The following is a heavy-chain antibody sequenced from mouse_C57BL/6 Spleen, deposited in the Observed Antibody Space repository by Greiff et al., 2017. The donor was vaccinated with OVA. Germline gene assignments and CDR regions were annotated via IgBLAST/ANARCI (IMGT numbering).Heavy chain of an antibody. D-gene: IGHD2-4*01. CDR3: ARSGYDYDEDFDY. V-gene: IGHV14-2*01. CDR1: GFNITDYY. Sequence: VQLQQSGAELVKPGASVKLSCTASGFNITDYYMHWVKQRPEQGLEWIGRIDPEDGETKYAPKFQGKATITADPSSNTAYLQLSSLKSEDTAVYYSARSGYDYDEDFDYWGQGTTLTVSS. J-gene: IGHJ2*01. CDR2: IDPEDGET.